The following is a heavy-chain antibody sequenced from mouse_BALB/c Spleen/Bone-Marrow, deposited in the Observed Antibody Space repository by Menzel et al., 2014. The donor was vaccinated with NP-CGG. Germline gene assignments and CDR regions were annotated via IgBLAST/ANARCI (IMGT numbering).Heavy chain of an antibody. D-gene: IGHD2-10*02. Sequence: VQLKESGPELVKPGASVKISCKASGYTFTDYNMHWVKPSHGKSLEWIGYIYPYNGGTGYNQKFKSKATLAVDNSSSTAYMGLRSLTSEDSAVYYCTRREYGNYGYAMDYWGQGTSVTVSS. CDR3: TRREYGNYGYAMDY. J-gene: IGHJ4*01. CDR2: IYPYNGGT. V-gene: IGHV1S29*02. CDR1: GYTFTDYN.